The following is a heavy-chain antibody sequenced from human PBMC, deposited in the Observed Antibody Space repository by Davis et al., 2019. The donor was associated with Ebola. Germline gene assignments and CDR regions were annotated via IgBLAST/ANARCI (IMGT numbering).Heavy chain of an antibody. CDR2: IIPILGIA. D-gene: IGHD2-2*01. J-gene: IGHJ4*02. V-gene: IGHV1-2*02. CDR1: GYTFTGYY. CDR3: ARGRYCSSTSCYFDY. Sequence: ASVKVSCKASGYTFTGYYMHWVRQAPGQGLEWMGRIIPILGIANYAQKFQGRVTMTRNTSISTAYMELSSLRSDDTAVYYCARGRYCSSTSCYFDYWGQGTLVTVSS.